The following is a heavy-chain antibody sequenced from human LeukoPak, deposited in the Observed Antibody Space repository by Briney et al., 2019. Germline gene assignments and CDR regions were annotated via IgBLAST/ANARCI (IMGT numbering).Heavy chain of an antibody. CDR1: GYTFTGCY. Sequence: ASVKVSCKASGYTFTGCYMHWVRQAPGQGLEWMGWINPNSGGTNYAQKFQGRVTMTRDTSISTAYMELSRLRSDDTAVYYCARDPTARGFGELVDWGQGTLVIVSS. CDR3: ARDPTARGFGELVD. CDR2: INPNSGGT. J-gene: IGHJ4*02. D-gene: IGHD3-10*01. V-gene: IGHV1-2*02.